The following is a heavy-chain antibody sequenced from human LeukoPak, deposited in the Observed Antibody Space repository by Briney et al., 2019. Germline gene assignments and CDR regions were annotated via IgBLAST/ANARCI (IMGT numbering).Heavy chain of an antibody. CDR3: ASVGGFGYAFDI. CDR2: FDPEDGET. J-gene: IGHJ3*02. Sequence: GASVKVSCKVSGYTLTELSMHWVRQAPGKGLEWMGGFDPEDGETIYAQKFQGRVTMTEDTSTDTAYMELSSLRSEDTAVYYCASVGGFGYAFDIWGQGTMVTVSS. CDR1: GYTLTELS. V-gene: IGHV1-24*01. D-gene: IGHD3-10*01.